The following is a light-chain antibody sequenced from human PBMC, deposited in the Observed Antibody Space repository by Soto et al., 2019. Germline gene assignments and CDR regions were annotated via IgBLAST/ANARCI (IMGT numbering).Light chain of an antibody. CDR3: QQYGSSLWT. Sequence: EIVLTQSPGTLSLSPGERATLSCRASQSVSSSYLAWYQQKPGQAPRLLIYGASSRATGIPERFRGSGSGTDFTLTISRLEPEDFAVYYCQQYGSSLWTFGQGTKVEIK. J-gene: IGKJ1*01. CDR1: QSVSSSY. CDR2: GAS. V-gene: IGKV3-20*01.